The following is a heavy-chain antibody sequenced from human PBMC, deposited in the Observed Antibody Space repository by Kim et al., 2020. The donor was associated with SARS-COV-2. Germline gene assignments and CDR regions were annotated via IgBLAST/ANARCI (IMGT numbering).Heavy chain of an antibody. D-gene: IGHD6-13*01. J-gene: IGHJ4*02. Sequence: RYSPSFQGQVTISADKSISTAYLQWSSLKASDTAMYYCASVAAAGGVDYWGQGTLVTVSS. V-gene: IGHV5-51*01. CDR3: ASVAAAGGVDY.